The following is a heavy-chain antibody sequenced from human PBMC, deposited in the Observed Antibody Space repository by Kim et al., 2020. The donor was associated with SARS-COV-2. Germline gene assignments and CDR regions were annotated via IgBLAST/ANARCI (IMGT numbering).Heavy chain of an antibody. CDR3: ARARTPGLPDAFDI. V-gene: IGHV1-18*01. D-gene: IGHD3-16*01. J-gene: IGHJ3*02. Sequence: QKLQGRVTMTTDTSTSTAYMELRSLRSDDTAVYYCARARTPGLPDAFDIWGQGTMVTVSS.